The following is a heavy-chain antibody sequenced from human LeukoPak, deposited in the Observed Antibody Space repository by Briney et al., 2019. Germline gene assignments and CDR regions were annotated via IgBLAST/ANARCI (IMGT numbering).Heavy chain of an antibody. CDR3: ARGPHMAILTGYYYGIDV. CDR2: INAGNGNT. CDR1: GYSFTIYA. Sequence: ASVKVSCKASGYSFTIYATYWVRQGPGRRREWMGWINAGNGNTNNSQKFQGRVTITRDTSASTAYTELRSLRSEATALYYSARGPHMAILTGYYYGIDVWGKGTTVTVSA. D-gene: IGHD3-9*01. V-gene: IGHV1-3*01. J-gene: IGHJ6*04.